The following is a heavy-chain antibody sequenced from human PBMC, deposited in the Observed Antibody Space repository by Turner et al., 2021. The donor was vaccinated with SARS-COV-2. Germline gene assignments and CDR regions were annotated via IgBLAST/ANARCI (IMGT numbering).Heavy chain of an antibody. CDR1: GFTFRSYA. J-gene: IGHJ3*02. V-gene: IGHV3-23*01. CDR2: ISGSGGST. CDR3: AKIGGATLAFDI. Sequence: EVQLLGSGGGLVQPGGCLILSCAASGFTFRSYAMIWVRQAPGKGLEWVSAISGSGGSTYYADSVKGRFTISRDNSKNTLYLQMNSLRAEDTAVYYCAKIGGATLAFDIWGQGTMVTVSS. D-gene: IGHD1-26*01.